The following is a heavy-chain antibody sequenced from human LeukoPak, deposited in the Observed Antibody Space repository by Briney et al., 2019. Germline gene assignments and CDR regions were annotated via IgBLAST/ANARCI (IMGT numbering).Heavy chain of an antibody. CDR2: ICSGGST. V-gene: IGHV3-66*01. J-gene: IGHJ6*02. CDR1: GFTFSSYA. CDR3: ARVTGWFGELSPYYYYGMDV. D-gene: IGHD3-10*01. Sequence: GGSLRLSCAASGFTFSSYAMSWVRQAPGKGLEWVSVICSGGSTYYADSVKGRFTISRDNSKNTLYLQMNSLRAEDTAVYYCARVTGWFGELSPYYYYGMDVWGQGTTVTVSS.